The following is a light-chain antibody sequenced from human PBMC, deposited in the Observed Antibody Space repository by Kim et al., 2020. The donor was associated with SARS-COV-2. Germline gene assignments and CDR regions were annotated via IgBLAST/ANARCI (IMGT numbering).Light chain of an antibody. CDR1: QTVSNNY. Sequence: EIVLTQSPGTLSLSPGDRATLSCRASQTVSNNYIAWFQHRPGQPPRLLIYGASTRVTGTPDRFNGGGSGTDFTLTITRLEPEDFAVFYCQQYGTTPYTFGQGTKLDI. V-gene: IGKV3-20*01. CDR2: GAS. J-gene: IGKJ2*01. CDR3: QQYGTTPYT.